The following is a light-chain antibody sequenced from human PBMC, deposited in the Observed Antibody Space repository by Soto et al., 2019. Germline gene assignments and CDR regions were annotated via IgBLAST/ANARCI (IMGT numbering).Light chain of an antibody. CDR3: QQYDNWPQT. V-gene: IGKV3-15*01. CDR2: GAS. J-gene: IGKJ1*01. CDR1: QSVSSD. Sequence: EKVMTQSPATPSVSPGERAPPSCRASQSVSSDLAWYQNKPGQDPRLLIYGASTRATGIPARFSGRGSGTEFTLTISRLQSVDFAVYYCQQYDNWPQTFGQGTKLEIK.